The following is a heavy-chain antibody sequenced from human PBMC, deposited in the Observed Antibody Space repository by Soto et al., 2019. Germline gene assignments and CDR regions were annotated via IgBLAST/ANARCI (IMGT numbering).Heavy chain of an antibody. Sequence: QITLNESGPTLVKPTQTLTLNCTFSGFSLTTSGVGVGWIRQSPGKAPEWLALIYWDDDKRYSPSLKSRLTITKDTSKNQVVLTMANLDPADTATYYCAHRVLRTVFGLVTTTAIYFDFWGQGTPVAVSS. CDR2: IYWDDDK. D-gene: IGHD3-3*01. CDR1: GFSLTTSGVG. CDR3: AHRVLRTVFGLVTTTAIYFDF. V-gene: IGHV2-5*02. J-gene: IGHJ4*02.